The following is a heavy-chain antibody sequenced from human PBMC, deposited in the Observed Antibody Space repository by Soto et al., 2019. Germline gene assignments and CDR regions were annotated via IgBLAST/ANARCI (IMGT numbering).Heavy chain of an antibody. D-gene: IGHD3-22*01. CDR1: GASISTISYY. Sequence: SETLSLTCTVSGASISTISYYWGWIRQPPGKGLEWIGNIYYNGSTYYNPSLKSRVTISVDTSKNQFSLELSSVTAADTAVYYCGRQYFYYSSDYPHFHWFDPWGQRTLVTVSS. J-gene: IGHJ5*02. CDR2: IYYNGST. CDR3: GRQYFYYSSDYPHFHWFDP. V-gene: IGHV4-39*01.